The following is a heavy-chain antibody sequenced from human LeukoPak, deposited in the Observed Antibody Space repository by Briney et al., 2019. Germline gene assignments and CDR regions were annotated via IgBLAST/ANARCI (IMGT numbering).Heavy chain of an antibody. V-gene: IGHV3-7*03. J-gene: IGHJ3*02. CDR3: AKGGSGWYTIDAFDI. Sequence: GGSLRLSCTASGFTFSSYWMTWVRQAPGKGLEWVANIKQDGSEKNYVDSVKGRFTISRDNAKNSLHLQMNSLRAEDTAVYYCAKGGSGWYTIDAFDIWGQGTMVTVSS. D-gene: IGHD6-19*01. CDR1: GFTFSSYW. CDR2: IKQDGSEK.